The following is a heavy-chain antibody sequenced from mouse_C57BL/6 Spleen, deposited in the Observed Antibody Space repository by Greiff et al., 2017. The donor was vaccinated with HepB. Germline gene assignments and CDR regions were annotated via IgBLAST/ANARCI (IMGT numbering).Heavy chain of an antibody. CDR3: APDGYFAWFAY. Sequence: QVQLKQSGPELVKPGASVKLSCKASGYTFTSYDINWVKQRPGQGLEWIGWIYPRDGSTKYNEKFKGKATLTVDTSSSTAYMELHSLTSEDSAVYFCAPDGYFAWFAYWGQGTLVTVSA. V-gene: IGHV1-85*01. CDR1: GYTFTSYD. CDR2: IYPRDGST. D-gene: IGHD2-3*01. J-gene: IGHJ3*01.